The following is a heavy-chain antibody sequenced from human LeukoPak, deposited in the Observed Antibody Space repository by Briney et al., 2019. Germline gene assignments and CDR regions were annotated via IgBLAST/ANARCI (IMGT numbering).Heavy chain of an antibody. J-gene: IGHJ3*02. CDR2: IYPGDSDT. CDR3: AKPDQYCSGGSCYYDAFDI. Sequence: GESLKISCKGSGXSFTSYWIGWVRQMPGKGLECMGIIYPGDSDTRYSPSFQGQVTISADKSISTAYLQWSGLKASDTAVYYCAKPDQYCSGGSCYYDAFDIWGQGTMVTVSS. V-gene: IGHV5-51*01. D-gene: IGHD2-15*01. CDR1: GXSFTSYW.